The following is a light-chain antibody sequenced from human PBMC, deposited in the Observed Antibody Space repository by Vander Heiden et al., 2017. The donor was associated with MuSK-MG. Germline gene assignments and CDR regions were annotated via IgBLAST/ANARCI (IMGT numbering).Light chain of an antibody. Sequence: EIVLTQSPATLSLSPRERATLSCRASQSVSSYLAWYQQKPGQAPRLLIYDASNRATGIPARFSGSGYGTDFTLTISSREPEDFAVYYCQQRSNWPPITFGGGTKVEIK. CDR1: QSVSSY. J-gene: IGKJ4*01. V-gene: IGKV3-11*01. CDR3: QQRSNWPPIT. CDR2: DAS.